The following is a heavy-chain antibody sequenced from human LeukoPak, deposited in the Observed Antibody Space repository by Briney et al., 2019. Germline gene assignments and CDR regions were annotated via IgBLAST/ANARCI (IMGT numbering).Heavy chain of an antibody. CDR3: AREARGGRSGSL. Sequence: SETLSLTCTVSGGSINDITYYWGWIRQPPGKGLEWIGSIYYSGSTYYNPSLKSRVTISVDTSKNQFSLKLSSVTAADTAVYYCAREARGGRSGSLWGQGTLVTVSS. CDR1: GGSINDITYY. J-gene: IGHJ4*02. V-gene: IGHV4-39*07. CDR2: IYYSGST. D-gene: IGHD1-26*01.